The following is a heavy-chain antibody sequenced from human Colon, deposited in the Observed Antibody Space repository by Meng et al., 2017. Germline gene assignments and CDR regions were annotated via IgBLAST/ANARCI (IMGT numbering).Heavy chain of an antibody. Sequence: QGHVQESGPGLGRPSETLSLTCNVSGGSVSSGSHYWSWIRQPPGKGLEWIGYMFHSGTTKYNPSLKSRVSMSVDTTKNQFYLKLTSVTVADTAVFYCARLIAGWPFYFDYWGQGILVTVSS. CDR2: MFHSGTT. CDR3: ARLIAGWPFYFDY. CDR1: GGSVSSGSHY. J-gene: IGHJ4*02. D-gene: IGHD6-19*01. V-gene: IGHV4-61*01.